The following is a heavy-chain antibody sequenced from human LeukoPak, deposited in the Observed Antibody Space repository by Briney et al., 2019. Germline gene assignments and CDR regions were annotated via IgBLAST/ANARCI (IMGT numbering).Heavy chain of an antibody. CDR3: ARGGDPVKYYAEYFQY. D-gene: IGHD2-21*02. V-gene: IGHV3-48*03. Sequence: GGSLRLSCAASGFTFSSYEMNWVRQAPGKGLEWVSYISSSGNTIYYADSVKGRFTISRDNPKNSLYLQMNYLRAEDTAVYYCARGGDPVKYYAEYFQYWGQGTLVTVSS. J-gene: IGHJ1*01. CDR1: GFTFSSYE. CDR2: ISSSGNTI.